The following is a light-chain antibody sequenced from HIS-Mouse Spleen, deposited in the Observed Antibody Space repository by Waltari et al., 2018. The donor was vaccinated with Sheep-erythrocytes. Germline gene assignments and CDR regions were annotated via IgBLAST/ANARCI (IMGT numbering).Light chain of an antibody. CDR2: AAS. Sequence: AIHMTQHPSSLSASVGDRVTITCRASQGIRNDLGWYQQKTGKAPKLLIYAASSLQSGVPSRFSGSGSGTDFTLTISSLQPEDFATYYCLQDYNYPYTFGQGTKLEIK. CDR3: LQDYNYPYT. V-gene: IGKV1-6*01. J-gene: IGKJ2*01. CDR1: QGIRND.